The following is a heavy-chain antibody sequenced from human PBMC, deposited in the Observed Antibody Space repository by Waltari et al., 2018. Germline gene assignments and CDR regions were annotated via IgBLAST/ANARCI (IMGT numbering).Heavy chain of an antibody. Sequence: QEQLVESGGGVVQPGRSLRLSCAASGFSFNKYTMNWVRQAPGKGPEWVAVIWCDGSIKYYGDSVKGRFTISRDNSRNTLYLQMNSLRVDDTAVYYCARDRSSEFYYGMDVWGQGTTVTVSS. J-gene: IGHJ6*02. V-gene: IGHV3-33*01. D-gene: IGHD3-10*01. CDR1: GFSFNKYT. CDR2: IWCDGSIK. CDR3: ARDRSSEFYYGMDV.